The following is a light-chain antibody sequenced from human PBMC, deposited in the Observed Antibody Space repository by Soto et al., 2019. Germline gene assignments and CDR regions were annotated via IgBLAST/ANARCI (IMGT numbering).Light chain of an antibody. CDR3: QHYGSSPWT. CDR1: QSVSSSY. J-gene: IGKJ1*01. Sequence: EIVLTQSPGTLSLSPGERVTLSCRASQSVSSSYLAWYQQKPGQAPRLLIYGASSRATGIPDRFSGSGSGTDFTLTISRLEPEDFAVYYCQHYGSSPWTFGQGTKVEI. V-gene: IGKV3-20*01. CDR2: GAS.